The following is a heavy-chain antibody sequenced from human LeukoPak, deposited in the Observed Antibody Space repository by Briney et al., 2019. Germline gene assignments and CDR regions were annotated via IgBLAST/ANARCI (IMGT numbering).Heavy chain of an antibody. CDR2: ISIYNGNT. CDR3: FLIAAAGTPVNWFDP. J-gene: IGHJ5*02. CDR1: GYTSTNYG. V-gene: IGHV1-18*01. Sequence: ASVKVSCKASGYTSTNYGISWVRQAPGQGLEWMGWISIYNGNTNFAQKLQGRVTLTTDTSAGTVYMELRSLRSDDTAVYYCFLIAAAGTPVNWFDPWGQGTLVTVSS. D-gene: IGHD6-13*01.